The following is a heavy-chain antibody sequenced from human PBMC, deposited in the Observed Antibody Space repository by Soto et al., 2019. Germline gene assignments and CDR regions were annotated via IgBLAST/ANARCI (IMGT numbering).Heavy chain of an antibody. CDR2: ISSNGGST. CDR1: GFTFSSYA. D-gene: IGHD5-12*01. CDR3: VKTGVATINSGPY. J-gene: IGHJ4*02. V-gene: IGHV3-64D*06. Sequence: EVQLVESGGGLVQPGGSLRLSCSASGFTFSSYAMHWVRQAPGKGLEYVSAISSNGGSTYYADSVKGRFTISRVNSKNTLYLQMSSLRAEDTAVYYCVKTGVATINSGPYWGQGTLVTVSS.